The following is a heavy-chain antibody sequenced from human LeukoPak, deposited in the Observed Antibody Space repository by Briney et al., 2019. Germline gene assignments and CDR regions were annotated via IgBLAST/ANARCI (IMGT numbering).Heavy chain of an antibody. CDR1: GGTFSSYA. CDR3: ARVLRTGWLAGDY. Sequence: ASVKVSCKASGGTFSSYAISWVRQAPGQGLEWMGRIIPILGIANYAQKFQGRVTITADKSTSTAYMELSSLRSEDTAVYYCARVLRTGWLAGDYWGQGTLVAVSS. D-gene: IGHD1-14*01. CDR2: IIPILGIA. J-gene: IGHJ4*02. V-gene: IGHV1-69*04.